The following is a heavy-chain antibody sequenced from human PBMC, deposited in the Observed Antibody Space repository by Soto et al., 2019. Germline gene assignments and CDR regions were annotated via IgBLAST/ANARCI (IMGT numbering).Heavy chain of an antibody. D-gene: IGHD6-19*01. J-gene: IGHJ4*02. V-gene: IGHV1-58*01. CDR3: ASRVDGSGFFDS. CDR2: IVVGSGNT. CDR1: GFTFTSSA. Sequence: SVKVSCKASGFTFTSSAVQWVRQARGQRLEWIGWIVVGSGNTNYAQKFQERVTITRDMSKNHFSLKLSSVTAADTAVYYCASRVDGSGFFDSWGQGTLVTVSS.